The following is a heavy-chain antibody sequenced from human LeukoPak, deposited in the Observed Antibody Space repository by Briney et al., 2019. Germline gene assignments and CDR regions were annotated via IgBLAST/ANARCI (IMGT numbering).Heavy chain of an antibody. D-gene: IGHD6-13*01. CDR2: ISWNSGSI. CDR1: GFTFDDYA. CDR3: ARDIEQTFDY. V-gene: IGHV3-9*01. Sequence: GGSLRLSCAASGFTFDDYAMHWVRQGPGKGLEWVSGISWNSGSIGYADSVKGRFTISRDNAKNSLYLQMNSLRAEDTAAYYCARDIEQTFDYWGQGTLVTVSS. J-gene: IGHJ4*02.